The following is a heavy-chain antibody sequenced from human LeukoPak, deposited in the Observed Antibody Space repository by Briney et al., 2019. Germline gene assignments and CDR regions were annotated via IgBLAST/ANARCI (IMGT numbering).Heavy chain of an antibody. V-gene: IGHV3-48*03. CDR2: ISSSGSTI. Sequence: GGSLRLFCAASGFTFSSYEMNWVRQAPGKGLEWVSYISSSGSTIYYADSVKGRFTISRDNAKNSLYLQMNSLRAEDTAVYYCASPRHSSSRELDYWGQGTLVTVSS. J-gene: IGHJ4*02. CDR3: ASPRHSSSRELDY. D-gene: IGHD6-13*01. CDR1: GFTFSSYE.